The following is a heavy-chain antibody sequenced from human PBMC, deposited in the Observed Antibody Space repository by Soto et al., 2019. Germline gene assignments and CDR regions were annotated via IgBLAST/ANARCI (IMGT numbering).Heavy chain of an antibody. CDR2: IYYSGST. CDR3: ARDLRLLWFGELSLSEGMDV. V-gene: IGHV4-61*01. D-gene: IGHD3-10*01. J-gene: IGHJ6*02. CDR1: GGSVSSGSYY. Sequence: SETLSLTCTVSGGSVSSGSYYWSWIRQPPGKGLEWIGYIYYSGSTNYNPSLKSRVTISVDTSKNQFSLKLSSVTAAGTAVYYCARDLRLLWFGELSLSEGMDVWGQGTTVTVSS.